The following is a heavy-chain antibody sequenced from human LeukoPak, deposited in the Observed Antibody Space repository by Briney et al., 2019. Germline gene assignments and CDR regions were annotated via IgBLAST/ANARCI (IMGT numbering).Heavy chain of an antibody. CDR3: ARAAGEEMATITSHFDY. Sequence: ASVKVSCKASGYTFTDYYMHWVRQAPGQGLEWMGGIIPIFGTANYAQKFQGRVTITADESTSTAYMELSSLRSEDTAVYYCARAAGEEMATITSHFDYWGQGTLVTVSS. J-gene: IGHJ4*02. V-gene: IGHV1-69*13. D-gene: IGHD5-24*01. CDR1: GYTFTDYY. CDR2: IIPIFGTA.